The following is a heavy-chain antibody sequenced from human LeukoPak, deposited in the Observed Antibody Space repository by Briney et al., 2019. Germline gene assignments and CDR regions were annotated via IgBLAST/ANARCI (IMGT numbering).Heavy chain of an antibody. Sequence: SETLSLTCTVSGGSISSGSYYWSWIRQPAGKGLEWIGRIYTSGSTNYNPSLKSRVTISVDTSKNQFSLKLSSVTAADTAVYYCARGVRQFLNYYMDVWGKGTTVTVSS. CDR2: IYTSGST. D-gene: IGHD3-3*01. J-gene: IGHJ6*03. CDR1: GGSISSGSYY. V-gene: IGHV4-61*02. CDR3: ARGVRQFLNYYMDV.